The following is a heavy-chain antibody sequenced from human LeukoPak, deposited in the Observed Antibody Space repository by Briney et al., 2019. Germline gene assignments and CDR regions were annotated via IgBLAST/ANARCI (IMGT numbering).Heavy chain of an antibody. Sequence: GGSLRLSCAASGFIFSDYYMAWIRQAPGKGLEWVSCITSSGSTMYYADSVKGRFTISRDNAKKSLYMQMNSLRAEDTAVYFCARGRYYYDSSGVDAFSVWGQGTMVTVPS. CDR3: ARGRYYYDSSGVDAFSV. CDR1: GFIFSDYY. J-gene: IGHJ3*01. D-gene: IGHD3-22*01. CDR2: ITSSGSTM. V-gene: IGHV3-11*01.